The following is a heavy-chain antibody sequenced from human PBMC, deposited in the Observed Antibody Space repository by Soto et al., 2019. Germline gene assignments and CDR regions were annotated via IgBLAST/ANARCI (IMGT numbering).Heavy chain of an antibody. CDR3: AREVVSSGWLPTPNFDY. CDR1: GFTFSSYA. V-gene: IGHV3-30-3*01. CDR2: ISYDGSNK. J-gene: IGHJ4*02. D-gene: IGHD6-19*01. Sequence: GGSLRLSCAASGFTFSSYAMHWVRQAPGKGLEWVAVISYDGSNKYYADSVKGRFTISRDNSKNTLYLQMNSLRAEDAAVYCCAREVVSSGWLPTPNFDYWGQGTLVTVSS.